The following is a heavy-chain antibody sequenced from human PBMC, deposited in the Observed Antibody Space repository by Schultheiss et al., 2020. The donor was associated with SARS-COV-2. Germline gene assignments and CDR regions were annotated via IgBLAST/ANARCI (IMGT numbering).Heavy chain of an antibody. D-gene: IGHD6-6*01. V-gene: IGHV4-39*07. CDR2: IYYSGST. CDR3: ARDLEVEYSSSSGSYYYYGMDV. CDR1: GGSISSSSYY. J-gene: IGHJ6*02. Sequence: SETLSLTCTVSGGSISSSSYYWGWIRQPPGKGLEWIGSIYYSGSTYYNPSLKSRVTISVDTSKNQFSLKLSSVTAADTAVYYCARDLEVEYSSSSGSYYYYGMDVWGQGTTVTVSS.